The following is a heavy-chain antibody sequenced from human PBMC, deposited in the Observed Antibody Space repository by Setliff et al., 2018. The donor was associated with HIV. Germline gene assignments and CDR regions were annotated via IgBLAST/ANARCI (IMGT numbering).Heavy chain of an antibody. CDR3: ARLTYYYDTSGPAAAFDI. CDR2: IYNSGST. CDR1: GGSISSGGFY. D-gene: IGHD3-22*01. V-gene: IGHV4-31*03. J-gene: IGHJ3*02. Sequence: PSETLSLTCTVSGGSISSGGFYWNWIRQHPGKGLEWIGYIYNSGSTYYSPSLQSRLTISVDTSKNQLSLKLTSVNAADTAVYYCARLTYYYDTSGPAAAFDIWGQGTMVTVSS.